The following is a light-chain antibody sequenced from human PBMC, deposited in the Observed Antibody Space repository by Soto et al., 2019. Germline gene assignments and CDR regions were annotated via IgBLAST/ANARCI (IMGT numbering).Light chain of an antibody. V-gene: IGKV3-15*01. CDR1: QSVSSSY. J-gene: IGKJ1*01. CDR2: GAS. CDR3: QQYNNWPQT. Sequence: EFVLTQSPGTLSLSPEERATLSCRASQSVSSSYLAWYQQKPGQAPRLLIYGASTRATGIPARFSGSGSGTEFTLTISSLQSEDFAVYYCQQYNNWPQTFGQGTKVDIK.